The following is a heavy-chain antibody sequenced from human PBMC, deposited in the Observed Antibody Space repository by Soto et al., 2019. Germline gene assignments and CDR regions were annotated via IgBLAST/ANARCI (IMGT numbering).Heavy chain of an antibody. CDR2: IYYSGST. J-gene: IGHJ4*02. CDR3: ARGGGDHFDY. Sequence: SETLSLTCNVSGGSISSSRSYWAWFRQPPGKELEWIGNIYYSGSTYYNPSLKSRVTISVDTSKNQFSLKLSSVTAADTAVYYCARGGGDHFDYWGQGTLVTVSS. D-gene: IGHD3-10*01. CDR1: GGSISSSRSY. V-gene: IGHV4-39*07.